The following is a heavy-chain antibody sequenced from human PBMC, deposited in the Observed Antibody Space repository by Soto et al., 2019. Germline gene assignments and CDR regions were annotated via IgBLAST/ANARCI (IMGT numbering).Heavy chain of an antibody. J-gene: IGHJ4*02. CDR3: XXXXXXXXXXV. CDR2: LHSSGFA. Sequence: QVQLQESGPGLVKSSETLSLTCTVSXXXXXXXXXXXXXXXXGKGLEHIAYLHSSGFAEYNPSLKSRVTLSMDTSXXXXXXXXXXXXXXXXXXXXXXXXXXXXXXXVWGQGILVTVSS. V-gene: IGHV4-59*03. CDR1: XXXXXXXX.